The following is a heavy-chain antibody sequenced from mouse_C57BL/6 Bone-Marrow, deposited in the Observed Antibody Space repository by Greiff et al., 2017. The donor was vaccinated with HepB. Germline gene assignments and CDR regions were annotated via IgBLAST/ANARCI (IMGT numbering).Heavy chain of an antibody. V-gene: IGHV12-3*01. Sequence: VQGVESGPGLVKPSQSLFLTCSIPGFPITSGYYWIWIRQSPGKPLEWMGYITHSGETFYNPSLQSPISITRETSKNKFFLQLNSVTTEDTAMYYCAGGLTGTGDWYFDVWGTGTTVTVSS. J-gene: IGHJ1*03. CDR2: ITHSGET. D-gene: IGHD4-1*01. CDR1: GFPITSGYY. CDR3: AGGLTGTGDWYFDV.